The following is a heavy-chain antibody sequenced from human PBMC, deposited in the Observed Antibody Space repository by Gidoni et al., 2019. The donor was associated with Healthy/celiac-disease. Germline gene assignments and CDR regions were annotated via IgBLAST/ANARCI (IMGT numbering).Heavy chain of an antibody. D-gene: IGHD2-15*01. CDR3: ARDLVGAFDI. CDR2: LCYDGSNK. J-gene: IGHJ3*02. V-gene: IGHV3-33*01. Sequence: QVQLVGSGGGVGQPGRSMRISCAASGFTFSLYVMHWVRQAPGKGLQWVAFLCYDGSNKYYADSVKGRFTISRDNSKNTLYLQMNSLRAEDTAVYYCARDLVGAFDIWGQGTMVTVSS. CDR1: GFTFSLYV.